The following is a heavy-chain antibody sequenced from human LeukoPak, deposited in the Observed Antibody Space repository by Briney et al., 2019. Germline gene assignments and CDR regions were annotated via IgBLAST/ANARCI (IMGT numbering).Heavy chain of an antibody. V-gene: IGHV3-48*01. CDR2: ISSSSSTI. D-gene: IGHD1-26*01. J-gene: IGHJ4*02. CDR1: GFTFSSYS. CDR3: ARVGSYSGSYWAFDY. Sequence: GGSLRLSCAASGFTFSSYSMNWVRQAPGKGLEWVSYISSSSSTIYYADSVKGRFTISRDNAKNSLYLQMNSLRAEDTAVYYCARVGSYSGSYWAFDYWGQGTLVTVSS.